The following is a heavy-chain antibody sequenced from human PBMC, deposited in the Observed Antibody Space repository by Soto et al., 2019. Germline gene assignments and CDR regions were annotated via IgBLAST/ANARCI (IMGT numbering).Heavy chain of an antibody. Sequence: QVQLVESGGGVVQPGRSLRLSCAASGFTFSSYGMHWVRQAPGKVLEWVAVISYDGSNKYYVDSVKGRFTISRDNSKNTLYLQMNSLRAEDTAVYYCAKDGLRFLEWLSYFDYLVQGTMVTVSS. CDR2: ISYDGSNK. V-gene: IGHV3-30*18. D-gene: IGHD3-3*01. CDR1: GFTFSSYG. J-gene: IGHJ4*02. CDR3: AKDGLRFLEWLSYFDY.